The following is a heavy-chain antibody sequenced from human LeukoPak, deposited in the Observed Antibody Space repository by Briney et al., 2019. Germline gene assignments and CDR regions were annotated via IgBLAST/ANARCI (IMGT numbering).Heavy chain of an antibody. Sequence: PSETLSLTCTVSGGSISSTRYYWGWIRQPPGKGLEWIGSVYYSGSTYYNPSLKSRVTISVDTSKNQFSLKLSSVTAAETAVYHCARQQWLIRPFDSWGQGTLVTVSS. CDR3: ARQQWLIRPFDS. J-gene: IGHJ4*02. V-gene: IGHV4-39*01. CDR1: GGSISSTRYY. D-gene: IGHD6-19*01. CDR2: VYYSGST.